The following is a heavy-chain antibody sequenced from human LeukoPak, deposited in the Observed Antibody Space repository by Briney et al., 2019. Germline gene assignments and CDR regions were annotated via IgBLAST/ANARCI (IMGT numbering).Heavy chain of an antibody. D-gene: IGHD3-9*01. V-gene: IGHV4-30-4*01. CDR2: IYYSGST. CDR3: ARALRYFDGFDP. CDR1: GGSISSGDYY. J-gene: IGHJ5*02. Sequence: PSQTLSLTCTVSGGSISSGDYYWSWIRQPPGKGLEWIGYIYYSGSTYYNPSLKSRVTISVDTSKNQFSLKLSSVTAADTAVYYCARALRYFDGFDPWGQGTLVTVSS.